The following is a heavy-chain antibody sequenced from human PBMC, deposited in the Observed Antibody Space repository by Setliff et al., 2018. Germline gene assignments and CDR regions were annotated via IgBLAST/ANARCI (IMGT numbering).Heavy chain of an antibody. Sequence: ASVKVSCKASGYTFTSYAMHWVRQAPGQRLEWMGWISAYNGNTNYAQKLQGRVTMTTDTSTSTAYMELRSLRSDDTAVYYCARSQWLVRIDYWGQGTLVTVSS. CDR3: ARSQWLVRIDY. V-gene: IGHV1-18*01. D-gene: IGHD6-19*01. CDR1: GYTFTSYA. J-gene: IGHJ4*02. CDR2: ISAYNGNT.